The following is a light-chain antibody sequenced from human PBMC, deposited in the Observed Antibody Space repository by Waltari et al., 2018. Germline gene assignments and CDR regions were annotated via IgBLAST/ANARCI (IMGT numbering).Light chain of an antibody. CDR1: SSDVGGYNY. CDR3: CSYAGSYTPWV. J-gene: IGLJ3*02. Sequence: QSALTQPRSVSGSPGQSVTISCTGTSSDVGGYNYVSWYEQHPGKAPKIMIYDVNKRPSGVPERFSGSKSGNTASLTISGIQTEDEADYDCCSYAGSYTPWVFGGGTKLTVL. CDR2: DVN. V-gene: IGLV2-11*01.